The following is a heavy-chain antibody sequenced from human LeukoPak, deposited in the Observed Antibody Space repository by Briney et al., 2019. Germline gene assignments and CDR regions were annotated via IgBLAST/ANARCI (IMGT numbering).Heavy chain of an antibody. D-gene: IGHD6-13*01. CDR1: GYMITSYH. J-gene: IGHJ6*02. CDR2: INPSGGST. Sequence: GASVTVSCKASGYMITSYHMHWVRQAPGQGPEWIGTINPSGGSTSYAQKFQGRVTWTRDTSTSTVYMELSSLRSEDTAVYYCARDLGSSSWTYYYGMDVWGRGTTVTVSS. CDR3: ARDLGSSSWTYYYGMDV. V-gene: IGHV1-46*01.